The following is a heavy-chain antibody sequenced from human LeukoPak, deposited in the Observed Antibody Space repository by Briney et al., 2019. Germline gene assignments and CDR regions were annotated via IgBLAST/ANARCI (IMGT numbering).Heavy chain of an antibody. V-gene: IGHV3-23*01. D-gene: IGHD3-10*01. CDR3: AKDEDGDYYYYYMDV. Sequence: GGSLRLSCAASGFTFSNYNMNWVRQAPGKGLEWVSAISGSGGSTYYADSVKGRFTISRDNSKNTLYLQMNSLRAEDTAVYYCAKDEDGDYYYYYMDVWGKGTTVTVSS. J-gene: IGHJ6*03. CDR1: GFTFSNYN. CDR2: ISGSGGST.